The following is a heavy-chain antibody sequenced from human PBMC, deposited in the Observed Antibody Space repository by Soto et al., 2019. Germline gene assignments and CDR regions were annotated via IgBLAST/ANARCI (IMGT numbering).Heavy chain of an antibody. Sequence: GESLKISCNVSGYSFTTFWISWVRQMPEKGLEWMGRLDPADSFTNCSPSFQGHVTISVDKSINTAYLQWSSLKASDTAIYYRARHLCDNRNYLDALDVWGQGTMVTVSS. J-gene: IGHJ3*01. D-gene: IGHD2-21*01. CDR1: GYSFTTFW. V-gene: IGHV5-10-1*01. CDR3: ARHLCDNRNYLDALDV. CDR2: LDPADSFT.